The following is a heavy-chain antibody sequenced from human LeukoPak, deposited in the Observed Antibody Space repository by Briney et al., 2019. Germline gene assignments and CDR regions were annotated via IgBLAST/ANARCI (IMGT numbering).Heavy chain of an antibody. CDR2: IIPAFGTA. J-gene: IGHJ4*02. CDR3: ARDYNWNFATSSPFDY. D-gene: IGHD1-7*01. Sequence: GASVKVSCKSSGDTPHSHASSWVRQAPGQGLEWMGRIIPAFGTANYAQKFQGRVAITADKSTSTAYMEMSSLRSEDTAVYYCARDYNWNFATSSPFDYWGQGTLVTVSS. V-gene: IGHV1-69*06. CDR1: GDTPHSHA.